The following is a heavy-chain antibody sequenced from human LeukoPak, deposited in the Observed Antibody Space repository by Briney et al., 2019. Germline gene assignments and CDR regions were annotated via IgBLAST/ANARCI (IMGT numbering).Heavy chain of an antibody. V-gene: IGHV3-21*01. CDR2: ISSSSSYI. CDR3: ARDLGYDFWSGQFDAFDI. D-gene: IGHD3-3*01. Sequence: GGSLRLSCAASGFTFSSYSMNWVRQAPGKGLEWVSSISSSSSYIYYADSVKGGFTISRDNAKNSLYLQMNSLRAEDTAVYYCARDLGYDFWSGQFDAFDIWGQGTMVTVSS. J-gene: IGHJ3*02. CDR1: GFTFSSYS.